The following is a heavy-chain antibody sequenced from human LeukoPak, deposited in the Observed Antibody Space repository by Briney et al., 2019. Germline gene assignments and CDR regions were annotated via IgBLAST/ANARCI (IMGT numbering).Heavy chain of an antibody. D-gene: IGHD3-22*01. Sequence: GGSLRLSCAASGFTFSNNIMNWVRQAPGKGPEWVSVISADGGDIYYADSVNGRFTISRDNSKNTLHLQMDSLRAEDTAVYYCAKDPPHSDRSIYSDNSWGQGTLVTVSS. CDR3: AKDPPHSDRSIYSDNS. CDR2: ISADGGDI. CDR1: GFTFSNNI. J-gene: IGHJ4*02. V-gene: IGHV3-23*01.